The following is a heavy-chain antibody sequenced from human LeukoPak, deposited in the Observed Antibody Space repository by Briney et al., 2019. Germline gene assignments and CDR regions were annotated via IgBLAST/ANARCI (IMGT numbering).Heavy chain of an antibody. Sequence: GGSLRLSCAASGFTFSSYCMHWVRQAPGKGLEWVAFIRYDGSNKYYADSVKGRFTISRDNSKNMLYLQMNSLRAEDTAVYYCAKDHSSSWYIYAFDIWGQGTMVTVSS. D-gene: IGHD6-13*01. CDR3: AKDHSSSWYIYAFDI. J-gene: IGHJ3*02. CDR2: IRYDGSNK. CDR1: GFTFSSYC. V-gene: IGHV3-30*02.